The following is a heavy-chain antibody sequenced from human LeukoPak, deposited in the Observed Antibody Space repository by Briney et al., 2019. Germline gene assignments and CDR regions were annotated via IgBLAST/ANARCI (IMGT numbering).Heavy chain of an antibody. CDR1: GDSVSSNSAA. CDR3: ARESAAGSNYYYHYMDV. V-gene: IGHV6-1*01. CDR2: TYYRSKWYN. Sequence: SQTLSLTCAISGDSVSSNSAAWNWIRQSPSRGLEWLGRTYYRSKWYNDYAVSVKSRITINPDTSKNQFSLQLNSVTPEDTAVYYCARESAAGSNYYYHYMDVWGKGTTVTISS. J-gene: IGHJ6*03. D-gene: IGHD6-13*01.